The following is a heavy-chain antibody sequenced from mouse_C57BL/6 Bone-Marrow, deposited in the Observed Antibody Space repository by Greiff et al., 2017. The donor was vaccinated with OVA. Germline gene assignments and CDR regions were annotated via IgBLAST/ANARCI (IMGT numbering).Heavy chain of an antibody. CDR3: ARAHITTVVAKNFDV. J-gene: IGHJ1*03. D-gene: IGHD1-1*01. CDR1: GYTFTSYW. Sequence: QVQLQQPGAELVKPGASVKLSCKASGYTFTSYWMQWVKQRPGQGLEWIGEIDPSDSYTNYNQKFKGKATLTVDTSSSTAYMQLSSLTSEDSAVYYCARAHITTVVAKNFDVWGTGTTVTVSS. CDR2: IDPSDSYT. V-gene: IGHV1-50*01.